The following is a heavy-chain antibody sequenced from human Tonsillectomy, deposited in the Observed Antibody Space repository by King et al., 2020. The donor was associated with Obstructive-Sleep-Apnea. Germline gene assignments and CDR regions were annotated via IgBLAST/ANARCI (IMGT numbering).Heavy chain of an antibody. CDR1: VGSFSGYY. CDR2: INHIGGI. V-gene: IGHV4-34*01. D-gene: IGHD5-12*01. J-gene: IGHJ4*02. CDR3: ARSIVPTILFDC. Sequence: VQLQQWGEGLLKPSETLSLTCAVYVGSFSGYYWTWIRQPPGKGLEWIGEINHIGGINYNPSLKSRVTVSVDTSMNQFSLRLSSVTAADTAVYYCARSIVPTILFDCWGQGTLVTVSS.